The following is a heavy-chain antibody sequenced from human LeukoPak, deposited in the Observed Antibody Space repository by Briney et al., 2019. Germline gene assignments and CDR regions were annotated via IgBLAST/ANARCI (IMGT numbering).Heavy chain of an antibody. V-gene: IGHV4-59*11. J-gene: IGHJ4*02. CDR3: ARDYDYFDY. D-gene: IGHD3-16*01. CDR1: GGSISSHF. CDR2: FSDRGGP. Sequence: SETLSLTCTVSGGSISSHFWSWIRLPPGKGLEWIGYFSDRGGPNYNPSLKSRVTISGDTSKNQVSLKLRSVTAADTAIYYCARDYDYFDYRGQGTQVTVSS.